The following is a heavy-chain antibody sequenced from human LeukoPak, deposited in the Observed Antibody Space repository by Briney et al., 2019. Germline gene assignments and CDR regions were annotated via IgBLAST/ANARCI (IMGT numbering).Heavy chain of an antibody. CDR1: GCSVSSSNYY. CDR2: ISYSGTN. V-gene: IGHV4-39*01. J-gene: IGHJ5*02. D-gene: IGHD7-27*01. Sequence: PSETLSLTCTVSGCSVSSSNYYWGWIRQPPGKGLEWIGSISYSGTNYNNPSLKSRVSISIDTSKNQFSVKMTCVTAADTAMYSCASLGTLRSWGQGTLVTVSS. CDR3: ASLGTLRS.